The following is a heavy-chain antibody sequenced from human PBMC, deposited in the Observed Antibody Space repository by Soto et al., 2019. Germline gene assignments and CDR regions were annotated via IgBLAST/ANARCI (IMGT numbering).Heavy chain of an antibody. D-gene: IGHD3-10*01. V-gene: IGHV3-11*01. CDR1: GFRFSDHY. Sequence: QVKLVESGGGLVEPGGSLRLSCAASGFRFSDHYMTWIRQAPGKGLEWVSKISSGGTTMYYADSVKGRFTVSRDNAQNSLYLQMNGLRAEDTAVYYCAGDPYYYGSAFWGQGTLVTVSS. J-gene: IGHJ4*02. CDR2: ISSGGTTM. CDR3: AGDPYYYGSAF.